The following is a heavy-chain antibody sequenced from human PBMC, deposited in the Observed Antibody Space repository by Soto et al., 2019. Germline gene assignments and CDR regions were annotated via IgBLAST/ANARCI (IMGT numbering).Heavy chain of an antibody. D-gene: IGHD3-10*01. J-gene: IGHJ4*02. V-gene: IGHV2-5*02. CDR1: GFSLSTSGVG. CDR3: AHSPLGGEVDH. Sequence: QITLKESGPTRVKPTQTLTLTCTFSGFSLSTSGVGVGWIRQPPGKALEWLALIYWDDDKRYSPSLKSRLTITKDTSKNQVVLTLLNMEPVDTATYYCAHSPLGGEVDHWGQGTLGTLS. CDR2: IYWDDDK.